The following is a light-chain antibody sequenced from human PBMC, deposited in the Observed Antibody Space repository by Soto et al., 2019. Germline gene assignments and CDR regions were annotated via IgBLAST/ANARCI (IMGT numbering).Light chain of an antibody. J-gene: IGLJ2*01. Sequence: SYELTQPPSVSVAPGKTARIACGGNNIGIKSVHWYQQKPGQAPVLLIYYDSDRPSGIPERFSGSNSVNTATLTISRVGAGDEADYYCQVWDSTSYLFGVIFGGGTKLTVL. CDR2: YDS. CDR3: QVWDSTSYLFGVI. V-gene: IGLV3-21*04. CDR1: NIGIKS.